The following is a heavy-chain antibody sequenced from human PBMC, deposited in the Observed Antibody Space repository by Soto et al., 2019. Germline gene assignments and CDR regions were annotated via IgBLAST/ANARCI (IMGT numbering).Heavy chain of an antibody. V-gene: IGHV3-7*05. CDR3: ATSRAYSYEY. CDR2: IRPDGGEQ. CDR1: GLSFNFYW. Sequence: GGSLRLSCAASGLSFNFYWMSWVRQAPGKGLEWVANIRPDGGEQHYVDSVKGRFIFSRDNAQSSVSLQMNNLRVDDTAVYYCATSRAYSYEYWGQGTLVTVSS. J-gene: IGHJ4*02. D-gene: IGHD5-18*01.